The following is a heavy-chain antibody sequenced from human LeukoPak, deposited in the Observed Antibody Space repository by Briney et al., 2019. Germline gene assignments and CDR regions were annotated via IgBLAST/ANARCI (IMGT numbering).Heavy chain of an antibody. CDR1: GFTFSSYG. V-gene: IGHV3-23*01. J-gene: IGHJ6*03. CDR3: ARWRDYSNYRDYYYYYMDV. Sequence: GGSLRLSCAASGFTFSSYGMSWVRQAPGKGLEWVSAISGSGGSTYYADSVKGRFTISRDNAKNSLYLQMNSLRAEDTAVYYCARWRDYSNYRDYYYYYMDVWGKGTTVTVSS. CDR2: ISGSGGST. D-gene: IGHD4-11*01.